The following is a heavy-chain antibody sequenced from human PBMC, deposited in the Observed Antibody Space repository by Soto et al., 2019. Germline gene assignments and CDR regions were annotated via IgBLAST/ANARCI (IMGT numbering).Heavy chain of an antibody. CDR1: GFTFSSYG. V-gene: IGHV3-30*18. Sequence: LRLSCAASGFTFSSYGMHWVRQAPGKGLEWVAVISYDGSNKYYADSVKGRFTISRDNSKNTLYLQMNSLRAEDTAVFYCAKDVVVGATTGLGDYYYYYGMDVWGQGTTVTVSS. CDR2: ISYDGSNK. J-gene: IGHJ6*02. D-gene: IGHD1-26*01. CDR3: AKDVVVGATTGLGDYYYYYGMDV.